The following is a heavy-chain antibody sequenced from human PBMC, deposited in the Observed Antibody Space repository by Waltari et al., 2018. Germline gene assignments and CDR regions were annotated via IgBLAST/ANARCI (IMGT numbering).Heavy chain of an antibody. D-gene: IGHD3-9*01. V-gene: IGHV1-2*02. CDR2: INPNSGGT. Sequence: QVQLVQSGAEVKKPGASVKVSCKASGYTFTGYYMHWVRQAPGQGLEWMGCINPNSGGTNYAQKFQGRVTMTRDTSISTAYMELSRLRSDDTAVYYCAREYDILTGYGAFDIWGQGTMVTVSS. J-gene: IGHJ3*02. CDR3: AREYDILTGYGAFDI. CDR1: GYTFTGYY.